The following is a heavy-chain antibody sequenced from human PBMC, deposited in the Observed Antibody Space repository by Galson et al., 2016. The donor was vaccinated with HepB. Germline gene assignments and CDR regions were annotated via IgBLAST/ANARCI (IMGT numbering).Heavy chain of an antibody. V-gene: IGHV3-30*03. CDR2: XXSDXGXI. J-gene: IGHJ4*02. CDR1: GFSFSXXX. CDR3: ARVNWNYAAYYFDY. Sequence: SLRLSCAASGFSFSXXXLHXXXQAXXXGLXXLAXXXSDXGXIXYADSVTGRFTISRDIYKNTLYLEMISLRDEDTAMXYCARVNWNYAAYYFDYWGQGTLXTVS. D-gene: IGHD1-7*01.